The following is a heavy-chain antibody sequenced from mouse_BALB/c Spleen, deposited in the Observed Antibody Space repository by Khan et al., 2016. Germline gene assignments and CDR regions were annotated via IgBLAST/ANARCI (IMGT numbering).Heavy chain of an antibody. CDR3: ARGNSYYDYDY. V-gene: IGHV1-87*01. Sequence: QVQLKQSGAELARPGASVKLSCKASGYTFTSYWMQWVKQRPGQGLEWIGAIYPGDGDTRYTQKFKGKATLTADTSSSTAYMQLSSLASEDSAVYYCARGNSYYDYDYWGQGTTLTVSS. J-gene: IGHJ2*01. D-gene: IGHD2-4*01. CDR2: IYPGDGDT. CDR1: GYTFTSYW.